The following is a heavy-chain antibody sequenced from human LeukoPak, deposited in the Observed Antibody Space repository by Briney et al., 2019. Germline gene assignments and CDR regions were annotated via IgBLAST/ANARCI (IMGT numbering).Heavy chain of an antibody. V-gene: IGHV4-34*01. CDR3: ARGGYCSGGSCYSYYYYGMDV. CDR1: GGSFSGYY. CDR2: INHSGST. J-gene: IGHJ6*02. D-gene: IGHD2-15*01. Sequence: PSETLSLTCAVYGGSFSGYYWSWIRQPPGKGLERIGEINHSGSTNYNPSLKSRVTISVDTSKNQFSLKLSSVTAADTAVYYCARGGYCSGGSCYSYYYYGMDVWGQGTTVTVSS.